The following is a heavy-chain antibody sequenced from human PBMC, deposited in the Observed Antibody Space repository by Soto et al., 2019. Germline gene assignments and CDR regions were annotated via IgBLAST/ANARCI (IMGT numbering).Heavy chain of an antibody. CDR3: ARVTWTSNFYYYYGMDV. V-gene: IGHV6-1*01. CDR1: GDSVSSNSAA. D-gene: IGHD1-1*01. Sequence: SQTLSLTCAISGDSVSSNSAAWNWIRQSPSRGLEWLGRTYYRCKWYNDYAVSVKSRITINPDTSKNQFSLQLNSVTPEATAVYYCARVTWTSNFYYYYGMDVWGQGTTVTVSS. CDR2: TYYRCKWYN. J-gene: IGHJ6*02.